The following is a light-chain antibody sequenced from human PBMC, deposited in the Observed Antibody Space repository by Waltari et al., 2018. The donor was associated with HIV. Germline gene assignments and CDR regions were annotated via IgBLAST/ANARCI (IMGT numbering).Light chain of an antibody. CDR1: QSIGSF. J-gene: IGKJ1*01. V-gene: IGKV1-39*01. Sequence: DIQMTQSPSSLSASVGDRVTITCRASQSIGSFLNWCQQKPGKAPKLLINAASSLQSGVPSRFSGSGSGTDFTLTISSLQPEDFATYYCQQSYSTPWTFGQGTKVEIK. CDR3: QQSYSTPWT. CDR2: AAS.